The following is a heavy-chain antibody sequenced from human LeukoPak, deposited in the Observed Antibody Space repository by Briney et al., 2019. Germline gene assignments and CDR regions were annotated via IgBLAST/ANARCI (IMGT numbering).Heavy chain of an antibody. CDR2: MNPNSGNT. D-gene: IGHD4-17*01. CDR3: ARDYGDYVPFFDC. J-gene: IGHJ5*01. CDR1: GYTFTSYD. Sequence: GASVKVSCTASGYTFTSYDINWVRQATGHGLEWMGWMNPNSGNTGYAQKFQGRVTMTRNTSISTAYMELSSLRSEDTAVYYCARDYGDYVPFFDCWGQGTLVTVSS. V-gene: IGHV1-8*01.